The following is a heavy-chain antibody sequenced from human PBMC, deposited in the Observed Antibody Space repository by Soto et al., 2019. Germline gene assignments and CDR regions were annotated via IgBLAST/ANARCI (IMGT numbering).Heavy chain of an antibody. CDR3: ASEYCSSTSCRGPLSQFDY. D-gene: IGHD2-2*01. CDR2: IYYSGST. V-gene: IGHV4-59*01. CDR1: GGSISSYY. J-gene: IGHJ4*02. Sequence: PSETLSLTCTVSGGSISSYYWSWIRQPPGKGLEWIGYIYYSGSTNYSPSLKSRVTISVDTSKNQFSLKLSSVTAADTAVYYCASEYCSSTSCRGPLSQFDYWGQGTLVTVSS.